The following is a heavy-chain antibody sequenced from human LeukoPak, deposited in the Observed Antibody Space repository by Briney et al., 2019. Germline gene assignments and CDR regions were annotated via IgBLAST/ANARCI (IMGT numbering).Heavy chain of an antibody. D-gene: IGHD1-26*01. CDR3: ATLTNSGSYFDY. Sequence: ASVEVSCQASGYTFPSYYMHWVRQAPGQGLEWMGIINPIGVSTSYAQKFQGRVTMTRDMSTSTVYMELSSLRSEDTAVYYCATLTNSGSYFDYWGQGTLVTVSS. CDR2: INPIGVST. CDR1: GYTFPSYY. V-gene: IGHV1-46*01. J-gene: IGHJ4*02.